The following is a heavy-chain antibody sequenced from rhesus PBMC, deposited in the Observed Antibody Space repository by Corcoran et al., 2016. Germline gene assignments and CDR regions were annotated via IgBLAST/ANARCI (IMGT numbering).Heavy chain of an antibody. Sequence: EVQLVQSGAEVKKPGASVKVCCKVSGYTCTQLSMHWGRQAPGKGLEWMGGVDPVYGEIIHAEKFQGRVTMTEDTSTDTAYMELSSLRSEDTAVYYCARGNKGWGYSYSYWGQGVLVTVSS. V-gene: IGHV1-156*01. D-gene: IGHD5-12*01. CDR2: VDPVYGEI. CDR3: ARGNKGWGYSYSY. CDR1: GYTCTQLS. J-gene: IGHJ4*01.